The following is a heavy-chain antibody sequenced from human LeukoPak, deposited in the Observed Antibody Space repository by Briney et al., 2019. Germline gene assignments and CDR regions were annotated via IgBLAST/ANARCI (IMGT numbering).Heavy chain of an antibody. CDR2: ISSSSSYI. CDR1: GFTFSSYS. CDR3: AREALDY. J-gene: IGHJ4*02. V-gene: IGHV3-21*01. Sequence: GGSLRLSCAASGFTFSSYSMNWVRQAPGKGLEWVSSISSSSSYIYHADSVKGRFTISRDNAKNSLYLQMNSLRAEDTAVYYCAREALDYWGQGTLVTVSS.